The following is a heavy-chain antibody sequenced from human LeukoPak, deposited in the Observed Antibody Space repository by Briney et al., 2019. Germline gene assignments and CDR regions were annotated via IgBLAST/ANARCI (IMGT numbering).Heavy chain of an antibody. V-gene: IGHV4-59*01. D-gene: IGHD2-21*02. CDR2: IYSSGST. CDR3: ARFAYRGGHCWYYFDY. CDR1: GGSISSYY. Sequence: SETLSLTCTVSGGSISSYYWSWIRQPPGKGLEWIGYIYSSGSTNYNPSLKSRVTISVDTSKNQFSLKLSSVTAADTAVYYCARFAYRGGHCWYYFDYWGQGSLVTVSS. J-gene: IGHJ4*02.